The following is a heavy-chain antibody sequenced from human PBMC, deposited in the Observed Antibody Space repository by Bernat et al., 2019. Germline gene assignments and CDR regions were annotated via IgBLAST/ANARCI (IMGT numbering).Heavy chain of an antibody. J-gene: IGHJ6*03. D-gene: IGHD2-15*01. CDR1: GFTFSSYW. CDR3: ARGGDIVVVVAAKTDYYMDV. Sequence: EVQLVESGGGLVQPGGSLILSCAASGFTFSSYWMSWVRQAPGKGLEWVANIKQDGSEKYYVDSVKGRFTISRDNAKNSLYLQMNSLRAEDTAVYYCARGGDIVVVVAAKTDYYMDVWGKGTTVTVSS. CDR2: IKQDGSEK. V-gene: IGHV3-7*01.